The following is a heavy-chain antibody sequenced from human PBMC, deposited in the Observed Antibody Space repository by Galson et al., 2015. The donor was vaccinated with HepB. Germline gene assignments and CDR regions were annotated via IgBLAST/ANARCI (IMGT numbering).Heavy chain of an antibody. J-gene: IGHJ6*02. Sequence: PALVKPTQTLTLTCTFSGFSLSTSGMCVSWIRQPPGKALEWLALIDWDDDKYYSTSLKTRLTISKDTSKNQVVLTMTNMDPVDTATYYCARIVKYSGSDYYYYAMDVWGQGTTVTVSS. V-gene: IGHV2-70*01. D-gene: IGHD1-26*01. CDR1: GFSLSTSGMC. CDR3: ARIVKYSGSDYYYYAMDV. CDR2: IDWDDDK.